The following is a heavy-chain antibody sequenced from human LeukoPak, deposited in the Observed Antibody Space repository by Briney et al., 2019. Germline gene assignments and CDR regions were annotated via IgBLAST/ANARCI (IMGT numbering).Heavy chain of an antibody. CDR2: IYHGGSS. Sequence: ASETLSLTCTVSGYSITSGYFWGWIRQPPGMGLELIGTIYHGGSSYSHPSLQSRVTISVDTSKNQFSLKLISMTAADTAVYYCARLPGDFWSAYYADSWGQGTLVTVSS. CDR1: GYSITSGYF. CDR3: ARLPGDFWSAYYADS. V-gene: IGHV4-38-2*02. J-gene: IGHJ4*02. D-gene: IGHD3-3*01.